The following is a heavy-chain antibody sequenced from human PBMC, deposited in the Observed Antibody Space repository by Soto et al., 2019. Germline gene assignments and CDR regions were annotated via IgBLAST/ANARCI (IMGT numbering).Heavy chain of an antibody. Sequence: TVSVGFVSSPSKCGSWIRQPPGKALEWIAYLCYSGSTNYKASLKSRATISRDTSKNQFSLKMTSVTAEDTAVYYCARSAGGSGWLGGQGTLVTVSS. D-gene: IGHD6-19*01. V-gene: IGHV4-61*01. CDR1: VGFVSSPSKC. CDR3: ARSAGGSGWL. CDR2: LCYSGST. J-gene: IGHJ4*02.